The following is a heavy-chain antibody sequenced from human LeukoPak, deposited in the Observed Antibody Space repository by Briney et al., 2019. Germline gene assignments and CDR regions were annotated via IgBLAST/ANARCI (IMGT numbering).Heavy chain of an antibody. D-gene: IGHD6-19*01. CDR3: AKDIIPPHSSGSAS. CDR1: GFTFSTFA. V-gene: IGHV3-43*02. CDR2: IGGNADST. Sequence: GRSLRLSCAASGFTFSTFAMRWVRQSPGKGLEWVSLIGGNADSTYYADSVKGRFTISRDNSKNSLYLQMNSLRSEDTAFYFCAKDIIPPHSSGSASWGQGTLVTVSS. J-gene: IGHJ5*02.